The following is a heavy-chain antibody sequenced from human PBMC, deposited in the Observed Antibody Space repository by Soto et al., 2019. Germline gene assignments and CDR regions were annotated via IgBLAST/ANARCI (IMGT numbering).Heavy chain of an antibody. D-gene: IGHD2-15*01. CDR3: ARARYCSGGSCYSYWFDP. V-gene: IGHV1-18*01. CDR1: GYTFTSYG. CDR2: ISAYNGNT. Sequence: ASVKVSCKASGYTFTSYGISWVRQAPGQGLEWMGWISAYNGNTNYAQKLQGRVTMTTDTSTSTAYMGLRSLRSDDTAVYYCARARYCSGGSCYSYWFDPWGQGTLVTVSS. J-gene: IGHJ5*02.